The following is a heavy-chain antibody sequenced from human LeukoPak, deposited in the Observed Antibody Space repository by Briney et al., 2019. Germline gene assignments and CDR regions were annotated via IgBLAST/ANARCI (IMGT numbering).Heavy chain of an antibody. J-gene: IGHJ5*02. Sequence: PSQTLSLTCTVSGGSISSGSYYWSWIRQPAGKGLEWIGRIYTSGSTNYNPSLKSRVTISADTSKNQFSLKLSSVTAADTAVYYCARTVGLERHNNWFDPWGQGTLVTVSS. CDR1: GGSISSGSYY. CDR2: IYTSGST. CDR3: ARTVGLERHNNWFDP. V-gene: IGHV4-61*02. D-gene: IGHD1-1*01.